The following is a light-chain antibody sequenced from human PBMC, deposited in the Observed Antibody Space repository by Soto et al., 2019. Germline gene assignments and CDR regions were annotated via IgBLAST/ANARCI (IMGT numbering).Light chain of an antibody. V-gene: IGKV3-20*01. Sequence: EIVLTQSPGTLSLSPGERATLSCRASHNININYLAWYQQQPGQGPRVLMYGASSRATGIPDRFSGSGSGTHFTLTITTLEPEDFATYYCEQYDSSPQTFGQGTKVEIK. J-gene: IGKJ1*01. CDR1: HNININY. CDR2: GAS. CDR3: EQYDSSPQT.